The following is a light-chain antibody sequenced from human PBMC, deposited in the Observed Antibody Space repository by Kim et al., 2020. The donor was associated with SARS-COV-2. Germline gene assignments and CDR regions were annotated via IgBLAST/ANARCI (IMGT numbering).Light chain of an antibody. CDR2: LNSDGSH. J-gene: IGLJ2*01. V-gene: IGLV4-69*01. CDR1: SGNSSYA. Sequence: APVKLTCTRSSGNSSYAIAWHQQQPEKGPRFLMKLNSDGSHTKGDGIPDRFSGSSSGTERYLTISSLQSEDEADYYCQTWGTGIVVFGGGTQLTVL. CDR3: QTWGTGIVV.